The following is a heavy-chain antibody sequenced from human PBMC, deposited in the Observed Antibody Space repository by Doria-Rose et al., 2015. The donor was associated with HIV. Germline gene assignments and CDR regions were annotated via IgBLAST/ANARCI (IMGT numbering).Heavy chain of an antibody. CDR3: ARIKSSRWYHKYYFDF. Sequence: SGPVLVKPTETLTLTCTVSGVSLSSPGMGVSWIRQPPGKDLEWLANILSDDERSYISSLKSRLTISRGTSKSQVVLTMTDMDPVDTATYYCARIKSSRWYHKYYFDFWGQGTLVIVSA. J-gene: IGHJ4*02. CDR2: ILSDDER. CDR1: GVSLSSPGMG. V-gene: IGHV2-26*01. D-gene: IGHD6-13*01.